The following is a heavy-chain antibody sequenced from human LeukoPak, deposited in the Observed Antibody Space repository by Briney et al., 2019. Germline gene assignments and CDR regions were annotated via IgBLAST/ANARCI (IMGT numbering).Heavy chain of an antibody. CDR3: ARDRDCSSTSCYHNWFDP. CDR2: ISAYNGNT. D-gene: IGHD2-2*01. Sequence: GASVKVPCKASGYTFTSYGISWVRQAPGQGLEWMGWISAYNGNTNYAQKLQGRVTMTTDTSTSTAYMELRSLRSDDTAVYYCARDRDCSSTSCYHNWFDPWGQGTLVTVSS. J-gene: IGHJ5*02. CDR1: GYTFTSYG. V-gene: IGHV1-18*01.